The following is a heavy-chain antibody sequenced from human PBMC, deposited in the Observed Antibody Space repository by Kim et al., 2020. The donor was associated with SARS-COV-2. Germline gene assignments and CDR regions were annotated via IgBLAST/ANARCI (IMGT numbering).Heavy chain of an antibody. D-gene: IGHD1-26*01. CDR3: ARDRASSGSYYLPTYFDY. V-gene: IGHV3-48*03. Sequence: KGRFTISRDNAKNSLYLQMNSLRAEDTAVYYCARDRASSGSYYLPTYFDYWGQGTLVTVSS. J-gene: IGHJ4*02.